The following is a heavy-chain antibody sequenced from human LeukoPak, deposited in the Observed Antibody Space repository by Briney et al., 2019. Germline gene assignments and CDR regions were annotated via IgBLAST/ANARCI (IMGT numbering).Heavy chain of an antibody. J-gene: IGHJ3*02. CDR1: GGSISSGSYY. D-gene: IGHD2-15*01. CDR3: ARPYRYCSGGSCYSIYGAFDI. CDR2: IYTSGST. Sequence: SESLSLTCTVSGGSISSGSYYWSWIRQPAGKGLEWIGRIYTSGSTNYNPSLKSRVTISVDTSKNQFSLKLSSVTAADTAVYYCARPYRYCSGGSCYSIYGAFDIWGQGTMVTVSS. V-gene: IGHV4-61*02.